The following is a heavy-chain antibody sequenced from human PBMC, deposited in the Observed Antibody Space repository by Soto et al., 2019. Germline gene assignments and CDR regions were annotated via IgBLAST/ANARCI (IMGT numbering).Heavy chain of an antibody. CDR2: IYYSGST. D-gene: IGHD6-13*01. J-gene: IGHJ1*01. Sequence: QVQLQESGPGLVKPSQTLSLTCTVSGGSISSGGYYWSWIRQHPGKGLEWIGYIYYSGSTYYNPSLKSRVTISLDTSKNPFSLKLSSVTAADTAVYYCAREVAAAGPEDFQHWGQGTLVTVSS. CDR3: AREVAAAGPEDFQH. V-gene: IGHV4-31*03. CDR1: GGSISSGGYY.